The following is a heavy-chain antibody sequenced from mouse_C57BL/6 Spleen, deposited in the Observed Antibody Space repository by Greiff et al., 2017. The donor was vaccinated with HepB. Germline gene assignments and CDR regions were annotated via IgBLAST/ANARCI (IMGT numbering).Heavy chain of an antibody. J-gene: IGHJ1*03. V-gene: IGHV5-17*01. CDR1: GFTFSDYG. CDR3: ARPRHGNFDV. D-gene: IGHD1-1*01. Sequence: DVQLQESGGGLVKPGGSLKLSCAASGFTFSDYGMHWVRQAPEKGLEWVAYISSGSSTIYYADTVKGRFTISRDNAKNTLFLQMTSLRSEDTAMYYCARPRHGNFDVWGTGTTVTVSS. CDR2: ISSGSSTI.